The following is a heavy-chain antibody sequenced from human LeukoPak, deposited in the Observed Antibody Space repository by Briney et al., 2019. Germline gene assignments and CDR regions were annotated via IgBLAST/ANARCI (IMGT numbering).Heavy chain of an antibody. Sequence: SETLSLTCTVSGGSISSSSYYWGWIRQPPGKGLEWIGSIYYSGSTYYNPSLKSRVTISVDTSKNQFSLKPSSVTAADTAVYYCARTIEYQLPIDWFDPWGQGTLVTVSS. CDR2: IYYSGST. CDR3: ARTIEYQLPIDWFDP. J-gene: IGHJ5*02. D-gene: IGHD2-2*01. V-gene: IGHV4-39*07. CDR1: GGSISSSSYY.